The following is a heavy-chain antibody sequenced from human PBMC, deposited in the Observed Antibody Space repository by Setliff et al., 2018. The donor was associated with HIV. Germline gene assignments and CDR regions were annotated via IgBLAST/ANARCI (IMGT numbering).Heavy chain of an antibody. CDR3: AKFYCPHGVCYGFDI. Sequence: LSLTCTVSGGSMTNYWSWIRQPPGKGLEFIGHIHTSGSTIYNPSLKSRPTITIDTSRNQFSLKLTSVTAADTAVYYCAKFYCPHGVCYGFDIWGQGTMVTVSS. J-gene: IGHJ3*02. CDR1: GGSMTNY. V-gene: IGHV4-4*09. CDR2: IHTSGST. D-gene: IGHD2-8*01.